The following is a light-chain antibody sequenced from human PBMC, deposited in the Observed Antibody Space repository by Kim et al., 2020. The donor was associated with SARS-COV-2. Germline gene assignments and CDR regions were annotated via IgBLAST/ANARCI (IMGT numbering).Light chain of an antibody. CDR3: HKRSDWRLT. Sequence: EIVLTQSPATLSLSPGERATLSCRASQTINRYLAWFQQKPGQVPRLLIYDASNRATGIPARFSGSGSGPDFTLTISSLKPEDVALYYCHKRSDWRLTFGGGTKVDIK. J-gene: IGKJ4*01. CDR2: DAS. V-gene: IGKV3-11*01. CDR1: QTINRY.